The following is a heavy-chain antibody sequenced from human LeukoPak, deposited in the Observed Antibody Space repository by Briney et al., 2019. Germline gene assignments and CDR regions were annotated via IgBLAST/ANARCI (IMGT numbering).Heavy chain of an antibody. Sequence: ASVKVSCKASGYTFNRYGISWVRQAPGQGLEWMGWIGSYNGNTNYAQKLQGRVTMTTDTSTSTAYMELRSLRSDDTAVYYCARDDPLYYYGSGSYYSPPPFDYWGQGTLVTVSS. CDR3: ARDDPLYYYGSGSYYSPPPFDY. D-gene: IGHD3-10*01. CDR1: GYTFNRYG. V-gene: IGHV1-18*01. J-gene: IGHJ4*02. CDR2: IGSYNGNT.